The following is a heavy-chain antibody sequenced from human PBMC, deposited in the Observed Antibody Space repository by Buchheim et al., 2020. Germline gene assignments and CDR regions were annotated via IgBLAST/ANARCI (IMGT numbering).Heavy chain of an antibody. D-gene: IGHD5-24*01. Sequence: QVQLQESGPGLVKPSQTLSLTCTVSGGSISSGSYYWSWIRQPAGTGLEWIGRMYTSGSTNYNPSLKSRVTISVDTSKNQFSLKLHSVTAADTAVYYCAREGEATFNRDGYYYGLDVWGQGTT. J-gene: IGHJ6*02. CDR3: AREGEATFNRDGYYYGLDV. CDR2: MYTSGST. V-gene: IGHV4-61*02. CDR1: GGSISSGSYY.